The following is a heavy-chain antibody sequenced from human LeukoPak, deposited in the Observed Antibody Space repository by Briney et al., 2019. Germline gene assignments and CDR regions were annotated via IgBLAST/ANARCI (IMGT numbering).Heavy chain of an antibody. J-gene: IGHJ6*02. D-gene: IGHD3-10*01. V-gene: IGHV4-59*01. Sequence: SETLSLTCTVSGGSISSYYWSWIRQPPGKGLEWLGYIYYSGCTNYNPSLKGRVTISVDPSKNQFSLKLSSVNAADAAVYYCARDGGLLWFGESIRGMDVWGQGTTVTVSS. CDR1: GGSISSYY. CDR2: IYYSGCT. CDR3: ARDGGLLWFGESIRGMDV.